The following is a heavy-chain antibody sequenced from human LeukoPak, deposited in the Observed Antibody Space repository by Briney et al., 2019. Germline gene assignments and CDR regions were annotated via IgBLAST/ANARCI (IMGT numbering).Heavy chain of an antibody. D-gene: IGHD3-10*01. Sequence: QPGGSLRLSCAASGFTFSSYWMSWVRQAPGKGLEWVAVISYDGSNKYYADSVKGRFTISRDNSKNTLYLQMNSLRAEDTAVYYCARDIGVTPNYFDYWGQGTLVTVSS. CDR3: ARDIGVTPNYFDY. V-gene: IGHV3-30*03. CDR1: GFTFSSYW. J-gene: IGHJ4*02. CDR2: ISYDGSNK.